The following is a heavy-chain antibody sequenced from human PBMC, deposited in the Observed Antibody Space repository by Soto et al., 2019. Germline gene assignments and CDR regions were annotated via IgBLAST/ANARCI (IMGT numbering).Heavy chain of an antibody. D-gene: IGHD3-10*01. CDR3: ASYNARYYYGSGSPTYNWFDP. V-gene: IGHV4-34*01. J-gene: IGHJ5*02. Sequence: SETLSLTCAVYGGSFSGYYWRWIRQPPGKGLEWIGEINHSGSTSYNPSLKSRVTISVDTSKNQFSLKLSSVTAADTAVYYCASYNARYYYGSGSPTYNWFDPWGQGTLVT. CDR1: GGSFSGYY. CDR2: INHSGST.